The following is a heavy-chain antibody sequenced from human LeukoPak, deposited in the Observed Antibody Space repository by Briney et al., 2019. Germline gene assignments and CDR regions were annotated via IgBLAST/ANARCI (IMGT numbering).Heavy chain of an antibody. V-gene: IGHV3-23*01. D-gene: IGHD3-10*01. CDR1: GFTFSRFA. CDR3: SKGITLVRGFTDFDY. J-gene: IGHJ4*02. CDR2: IIDNGDRT. Sequence: GGSLRLSCAASGFTFSRFAMNCVRQAPGKALEWVATIIDNGDRTYYADSVRGRFTLSRDSSNNTLSLQMNSLRAEDTATYYCSKGITLVRGFTDFDYWGQGTLVTVSS.